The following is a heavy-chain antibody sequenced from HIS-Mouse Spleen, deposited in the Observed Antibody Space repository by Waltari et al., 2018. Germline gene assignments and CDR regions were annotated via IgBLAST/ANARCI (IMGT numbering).Heavy chain of an antibody. CDR3: ARFGYYDFWSGYYTALGHDAFDI. D-gene: IGHD3-3*01. V-gene: IGHV4-39*07. Sequence: QLQLQESGPGLVKPSETLSLTCTVSGGSISSSSYYWGWIRQPPGKGLEWIGSIYYSGSTYYNPSLKSRVTISVDTSKNQFSLKLSYVTAADTAVYYCARFGYYDFWSGYYTALGHDAFDIWGQGTMVTVSS. J-gene: IGHJ3*02. CDR2: IYYSGST. CDR1: GGSISSSSYY.